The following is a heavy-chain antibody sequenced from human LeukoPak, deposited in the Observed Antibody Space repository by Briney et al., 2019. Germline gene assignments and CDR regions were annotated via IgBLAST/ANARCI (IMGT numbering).Heavy chain of an antibody. CDR1: GFTVSSNY. D-gene: IGHD6-19*01. J-gene: IGHJ4*02. Sequence: GGSLRLSCAASGFTVSSNYMSWVRQAPGKGLEWVSAISGSGGTTYYVDSVKGRFTISRDNSKNTLYLQINSLRDEDTAVYYCAKDHLPGIVVADRDYWGQGTLVTVSS. CDR2: ISGSGGTT. CDR3: AKDHLPGIVVADRDY. V-gene: IGHV3-23*01.